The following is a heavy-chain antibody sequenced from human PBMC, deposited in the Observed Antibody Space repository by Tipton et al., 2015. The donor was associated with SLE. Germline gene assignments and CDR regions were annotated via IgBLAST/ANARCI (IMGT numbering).Heavy chain of an antibody. Sequence: TLSLTCTVSGGSLNNHFCSWIRQSAGKGLEWIGRVSPSGGTNYNPSLKSRVTISVDKSINTAYLRWDSLKASDTAMYYCTRRGSAETKMDVWGQGTKVTVSS. J-gene: IGHJ6*02. D-gene: IGHD3-10*01. CDR2: VSPSGGT. CDR1: GGSLNNHF. CDR3: TRRGSAETKMDV. V-gene: IGHV4-4*07.